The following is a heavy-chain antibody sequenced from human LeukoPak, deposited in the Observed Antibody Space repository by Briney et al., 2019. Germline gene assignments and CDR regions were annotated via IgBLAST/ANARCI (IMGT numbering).Heavy chain of an antibody. CDR2: IYTSGST. D-gene: IGHD4-17*01. V-gene: IGHV4-61*02. CDR1: GGSISSGSYY. Sequence: PSQTLSLTCTVSGGSISSGSYYWSWIRQPAGKGLEWIGRIYTSGSTNYNPSLKSRVTISVDRSKNQFSLKLSSVTAADTAVYYCARGFPYGDYVDYWGQGTLVTVSS. CDR3: ARGFPYGDYVDY. J-gene: IGHJ4*02.